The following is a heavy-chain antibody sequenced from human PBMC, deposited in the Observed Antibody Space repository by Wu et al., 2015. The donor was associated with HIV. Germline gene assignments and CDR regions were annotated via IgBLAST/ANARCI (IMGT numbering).Heavy chain of an antibody. CDR2: INPNSGGT. CDR3: ARGGGGYYYFPAGPNDY. CDR1: GYTFTGYY. Sequence: QVQLVQSGAEVKKPGASVKVSCKASGYTFTGYYMHWVRQAPGQGLEWMGWINPNSGGTNYAQKFQGRVTMTRDTSISTAYMELSRLRADDTAVYYCARGGGGYYYFPAGPNDYWGQGTLVTVSS. J-gene: IGHJ4*02. V-gene: IGHV1-2*02. D-gene: IGHD3-22*01.